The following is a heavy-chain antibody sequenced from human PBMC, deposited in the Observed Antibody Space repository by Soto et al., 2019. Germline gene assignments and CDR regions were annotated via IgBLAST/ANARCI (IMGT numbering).Heavy chain of an antibody. Sequence: GASVKVSCKASGYTFTSYGISWVRQAPGQGLEWMGWISAYNGNTNYAQKLQGRVTMTTDTSTSTAYMELRSLRSDDTAVYYCSREPPRYCSSTSCYAGSSDCWGQGTLVTVSS. J-gene: IGHJ4*02. CDR1: GYTFTSYG. CDR3: SREPPRYCSSTSCYAGSSDC. V-gene: IGHV1-18*01. D-gene: IGHD2-2*01. CDR2: ISAYNGNT.